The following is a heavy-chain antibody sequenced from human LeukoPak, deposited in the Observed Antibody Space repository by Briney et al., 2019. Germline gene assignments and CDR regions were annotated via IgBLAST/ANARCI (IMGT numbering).Heavy chain of an antibody. CDR1: GFFFSAYQ. CDR3: ARGDSRYLGLDY. Sequence: ASVRVSCKTSGFFFSAYQMHWVRQAPGQGLEWMGWIDRNNGGTNIAQKFQGRVTMTRDTSMSTVYMELTGLTSDDTAIYLCARGDSRYLGLDYWGQGTLVTVSS. D-gene: IGHD2-21*02. V-gene: IGHV1-2*02. CDR2: IDRNNGGT. J-gene: IGHJ4*02.